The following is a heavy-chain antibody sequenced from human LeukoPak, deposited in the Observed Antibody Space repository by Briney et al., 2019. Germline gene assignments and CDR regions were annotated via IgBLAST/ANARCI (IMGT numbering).Heavy chain of an antibody. CDR2: IYTSGST. V-gene: IGHV4-4*07. CDR1: GGSISSYY. CDR3: ARDRGSSGYLVVDI. J-gene: IGHJ3*02. Sequence: PSETLSLTCTVSGGSISSYYWSWIRQPAGKGLEWIGRIYTSGSTNYNPSLKSRVTMSVDTSKNQFSLKLSSVTAADTAVYYCARDRGSSGYLVVDIWGQGTMVTVSS. D-gene: IGHD3-22*01.